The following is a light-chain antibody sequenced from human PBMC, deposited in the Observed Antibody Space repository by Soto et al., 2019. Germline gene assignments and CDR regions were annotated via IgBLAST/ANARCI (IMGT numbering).Light chain of an antibody. CDR1: SGHSSYA. Sequence: QPVLTQSPSASASLGASVKLTGTLSSGHSSYAIAWHQQQPEKGPRYLMKLNSDGSHNKGDGIPDRFSGSSSGAERYLTISSLQSEDEADYYCQTWGTGVQVFGGGTKLTVL. CDR3: QTWGTGVQV. V-gene: IGLV4-69*01. CDR2: LNSDGSH. J-gene: IGLJ3*02.